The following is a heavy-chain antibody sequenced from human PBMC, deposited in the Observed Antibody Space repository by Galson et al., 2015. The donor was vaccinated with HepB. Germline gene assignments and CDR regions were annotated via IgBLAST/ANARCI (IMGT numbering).Heavy chain of an antibody. V-gene: IGHV3-9*01. Sequence: SLRLSCAASGFTFDDYAMHWVRQAPGKGLEWVSGISRNSGSIGYADSVKGRFTISRDNAKNSLYLQKNSLRAEDTALYYCAKDRGSGWLFDYWGQGTLVTVSS. D-gene: IGHD6-19*01. CDR1: GFTFDDYA. CDR3: AKDRGSGWLFDY. J-gene: IGHJ4*02. CDR2: ISRNSGSI.